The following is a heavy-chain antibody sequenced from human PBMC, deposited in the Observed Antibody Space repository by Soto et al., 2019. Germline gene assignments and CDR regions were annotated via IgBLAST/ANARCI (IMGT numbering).Heavy chain of an antibody. J-gene: IGHJ5*02. CDR1: GYTFTGYY. CDR2: INPNSGGT. D-gene: IGHD3-3*01. V-gene: IGHV1-2*04. CDR3: ARAGYDFWSGYYSSNWFDP. Sequence: ASVKVSCKASGYTFTGYYMHWVRQAPGQGLEWMGWINPNSGGTNYAQKFQGWVTMTGDTSISTAYMELSRLRSDDTAVYYCARAGYDFWSGYYSSNWFDPWGQGTLVTVPQ.